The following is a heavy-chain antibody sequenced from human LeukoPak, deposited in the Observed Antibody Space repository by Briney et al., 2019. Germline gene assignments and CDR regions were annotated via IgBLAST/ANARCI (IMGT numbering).Heavy chain of an antibody. V-gene: IGHV1-2*02. D-gene: IGHD6-13*01. CDR3: ARYSLSFSSSWHYYFDY. J-gene: IGHJ4*02. CDR1: GYSFTAFY. CDR2: IHPRSGET. Sequence: ASVKVSCKASGYSFTAFYIHWVRQAPGQGLEWMGWIHPRSGETNYAYKFRGRVTMTRDTSISTTYMDLGSLGSDDTAVYYCARYSLSFSSSWHYYFDYWGQGTLVTVSS.